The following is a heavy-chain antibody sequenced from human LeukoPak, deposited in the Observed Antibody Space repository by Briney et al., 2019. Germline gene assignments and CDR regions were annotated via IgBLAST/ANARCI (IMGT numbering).Heavy chain of an antibody. Sequence: GGSLGLSCVASEFTFSSHAMNWVRQAPGKGLEWVSSISGGGESTYYADSVKGRFTVSRDNSKNTLYLQINSLRGEDTAVYYCAKGEYSSGGVPDYWGQGTLVTVSS. D-gene: IGHD6-19*01. CDR2: ISGGGEST. CDR3: AKGEYSSGGVPDY. CDR1: EFTFSSHA. J-gene: IGHJ4*02. V-gene: IGHV3-23*01.